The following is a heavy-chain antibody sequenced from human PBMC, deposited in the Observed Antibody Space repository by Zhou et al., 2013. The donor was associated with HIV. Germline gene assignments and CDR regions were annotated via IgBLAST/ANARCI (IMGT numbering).Heavy chain of an antibody. CDR1: GGTFSSYA. D-gene: IGHD3-22*01. V-gene: IGHV1-69*05. CDR3: ARGDQDYYDSSGYGSYFDY. CDR2: IIPIFGTA. Sequence: QVQLVQSGAEVKKPGSSVKVSCKASGGTFSSYAISWVRQAPGQGLEWMGGIIPIFGTANYAQKFQGRVTITTDESTSTAYMELSSLRSEDTAVYYCARGDQDYYDSSGYGSYFDYWGQGTLVTVSS. J-gene: IGHJ4*02.